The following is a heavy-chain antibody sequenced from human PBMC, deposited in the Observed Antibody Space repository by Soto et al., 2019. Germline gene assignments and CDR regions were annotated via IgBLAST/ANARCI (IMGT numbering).Heavy chain of an antibody. CDR3: AKSVVVVRGGYYMDV. V-gene: IGHV3-23*01. Sequence: EEQLLESGGGSVQSGGSLRLSCEASGFTFKSYAMIWVRQAPGKGLEWVSAVSGTSGNTYYADSVRGRFTISRDNSKDTVYLQMNNLRAEDTAIYYGAKSVVVVRGGYYMDVWGKGTTVTVSS. J-gene: IGHJ6*03. CDR2: VSGTSGNT. CDR1: GFTFKSYA. D-gene: IGHD2-15*01.